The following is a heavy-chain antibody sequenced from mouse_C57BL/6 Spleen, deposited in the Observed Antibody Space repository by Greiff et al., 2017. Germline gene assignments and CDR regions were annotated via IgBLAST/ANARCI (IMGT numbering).Heavy chain of an antibody. CDR3: ARRLVYYGSSYGYFDV. D-gene: IGHD1-1*01. V-gene: IGHV1-22*01. J-gene: IGHJ1*03. Sequence: EVQLQQSGPELVKPGASVKMSCKASGYTFTDYNMHWVKQSHGKSLEWIGYINPNNGGTSYNQKFKGKATLTVNKSSSTAYMELRSLTSEDSAVYYCARRLVYYGSSYGYFDVWGTGTTVTVSS. CDR1: GYTFTDYN. CDR2: INPNNGGT.